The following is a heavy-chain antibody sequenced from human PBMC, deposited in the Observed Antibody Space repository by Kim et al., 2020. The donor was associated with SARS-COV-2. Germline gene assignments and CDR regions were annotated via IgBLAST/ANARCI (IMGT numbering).Heavy chain of an antibody. D-gene: IGHD2-15*01. J-gene: IGHJ6*02. CDR3: ARRYCSGGSCPLGMDV. V-gene: IGHV5-51*01. Sequence: SFQGQVTISADKSISTAYLQWSSLKASDTAMYYCARRYCSGGSCPLGMDVWGQGTTVTVSS.